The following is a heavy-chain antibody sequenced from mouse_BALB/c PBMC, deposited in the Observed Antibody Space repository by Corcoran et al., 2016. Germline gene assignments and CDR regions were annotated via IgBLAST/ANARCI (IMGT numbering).Heavy chain of an antibody. J-gene: IGHJ4*01. D-gene: IGHD2-1*01. CDR1: GFNIKDTY. CDR2: IDPANGNT. V-gene: IGHV14-3*02. Sequence: EVQLQQSGAELVKPGASVKLSCTASGFNIKDTYMHWVKQRPEQGLEWIGRIDPANGNTKYDPKFQGKATITADTSSNPAYLQLSSLTSEDTAVYYCVRGYGNYYYAMDYWGQGTSVTVSS. CDR3: VRGYGNYYYAMDY.